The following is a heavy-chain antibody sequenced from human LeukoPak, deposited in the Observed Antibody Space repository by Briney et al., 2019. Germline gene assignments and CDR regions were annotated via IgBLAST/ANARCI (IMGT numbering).Heavy chain of an antibody. J-gene: IGHJ4*02. D-gene: IGHD6-19*01. CDR2: INPNSGGT. CDR1: GYTLTGYY. Sequence: ASVKVSYKASGYTLTGYYMHWVRQVPGQGLEWMGWINPNSGGTNYAQKFQGRVTMTRDTSISTAYMELSRLRSDDTAVYYCARDDGYSSGWYGTKLDYWGQGTLVTVSS. V-gene: IGHV1-2*02. CDR3: ARDDGYSSGWYGTKLDY.